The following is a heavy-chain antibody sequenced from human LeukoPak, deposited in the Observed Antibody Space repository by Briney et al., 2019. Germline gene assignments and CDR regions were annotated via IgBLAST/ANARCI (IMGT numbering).Heavy chain of an antibody. V-gene: IGHV4-61*02. CDR1: GGSISSGSYY. CDR3: ARVGTTVTTKNYYYYMDV. D-gene: IGHD4-17*01. CDR2: IYTSGST. J-gene: IGHJ6*03. Sequence: SQTLSLTCTVSGGSISSGSYYWSWIRPPAGKGLEWIGRIYTSGSTNYNPSLKSRVTISVDTSKNQFSLKLSSVTAADTAVYYCARVGTTVTTKNYYYYMDVWGKGTTVTISS.